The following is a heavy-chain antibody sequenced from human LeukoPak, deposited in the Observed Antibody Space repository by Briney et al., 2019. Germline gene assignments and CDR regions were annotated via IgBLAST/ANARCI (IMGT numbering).Heavy chain of an antibody. V-gene: IGHV3-33*01. J-gene: IGHJ4*02. D-gene: IGHD3-22*01. CDR2: IWYDGSNK. CDR1: GFTFSSYG. CDR3: ARDQSGGYKGYFDY. Sequence: PGGSLRLSCAASGFTFSSYGMHWVRQAPGKGLEWVAVIWYDGSNKYYADSVKGRFTISRDNSKNTLYLQMNSLRAEDTAVYYCARDQSGGYKGYFDYWGQGTLVTVSS.